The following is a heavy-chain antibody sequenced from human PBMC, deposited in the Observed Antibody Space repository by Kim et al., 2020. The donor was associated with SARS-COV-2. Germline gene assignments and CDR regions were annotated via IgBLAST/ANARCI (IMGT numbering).Heavy chain of an antibody. V-gene: IGHV1-2*05. CDR1: GYTFTAYY. D-gene: IGHD3-16*01. J-gene: IGHJ3*02. CDR3: ARGLGERFGYAFDI. Sequence: ASVKVSCKASGYTFTAYYMHWVRQAPGQGLEWMGRINPNSGGTYYAQKFQGRVTMTRDTSISTAYMELSRLTSDDTVVYYCARGLGERFGYAFDIWGQGTMVTVSS. CDR2: INPNSGGT.